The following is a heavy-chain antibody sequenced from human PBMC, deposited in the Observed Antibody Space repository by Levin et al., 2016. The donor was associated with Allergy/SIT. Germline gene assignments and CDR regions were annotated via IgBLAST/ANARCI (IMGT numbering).Heavy chain of an antibody. J-gene: IGHJ4*02. V-gene: IGHV3-21*01. D-gene: IGHD4-23*01. CDR2: ISDSSRYI. Sequence: GESLKISCAASGFTFSAYSIKWVRQAPGKGLEWVSSISDSSRYIYYADSVKGRFTISRDNARDSLFLQMNSLRAEDTAVYYCTRDRDYGGDGGDYWGQGTLVTVSS. CDR3: TRDRDYGGDGGDY. CDR1: GFTFSAYS.